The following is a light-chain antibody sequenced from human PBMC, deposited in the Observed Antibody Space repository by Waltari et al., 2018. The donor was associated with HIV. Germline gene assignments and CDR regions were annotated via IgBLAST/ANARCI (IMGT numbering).Light chain of an antibody. J-gene: IGLJ1*01. V-gene: IGLV1-51*02. CDR3: GTWDSSLSTYV. CDR2: ENN. Sequence: QSVLTQPPSVSAAPGQRVSISCSGGIANVGNNYVSWYQQLPGTAPKLLMYENNKLPSGIPDRFAGSKSGTSATLDITGLQTGDEADYYCGTWDSSLSTYVFGSGTKVTAL. CDR1: IANVGNNY.